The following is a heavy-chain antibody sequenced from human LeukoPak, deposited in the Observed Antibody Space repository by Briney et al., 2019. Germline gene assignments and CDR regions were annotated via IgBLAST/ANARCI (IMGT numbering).Heavy chain of an antibody. V-gene: IGHV3-23*01. D-gene: IGHD3-3*01. CDR3: AKDPNYDFWSGYLDY. Sequence: GGSLRLSCAASGFTFSNYAMSWVRLAPGKGLEWVSAISGSGGSTYYADSVKGRFTISRDNSKNTLYLQMNSLRPEDTAIYYCAKDPNYDFWSGYLDYWGQGTLVTVSS. CDR1: GFTFSNYA. J-gene: IGHJ4*02. CDR2: ISGSGGST.